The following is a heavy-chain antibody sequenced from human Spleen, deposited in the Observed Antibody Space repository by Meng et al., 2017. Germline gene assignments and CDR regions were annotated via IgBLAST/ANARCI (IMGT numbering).Heavy chain of an antibody. CDR2: INHSGST. J-gene: IGHJ4*02. CDR1: GGSFSYYY. Sequence: QVKLRRWGAGLLKPSETLSLTCVVSGGSFSYYYWSWIRQPPGKGLEWIGEINHSGSTNYNPSLESRATISVDTSQNNLSLKLSSVTAADSAVYYCARGPTTMAHDFDYWGQGTLVTVSS. CDR3: ARGPTTMAHDFDY. D-gene: IGHD4-11*01. V-gene: IGHV4-34*01.